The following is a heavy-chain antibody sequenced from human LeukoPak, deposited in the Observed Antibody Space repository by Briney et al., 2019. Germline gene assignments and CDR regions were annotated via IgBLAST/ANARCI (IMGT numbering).Heavy chain of an antibody. CDR1: GFIIFKSW. Sequence: GGSLRLSCAASGFIIFKSWMTWVRQAPGKGLEWVAIIKQDASETYYLDSVKGRFTISRDNAKNSIYLHMTRLRVEDTAVYYCARVAGEASGYHPFDIWGQGTMVTASS. V-gene: IGHV3-7*01. D-gene: IGHD3-22*01. J-gene: IGHJ3*02. CDR2: IKQDASET. CDR3: ARVAGEASGYHPFDI.